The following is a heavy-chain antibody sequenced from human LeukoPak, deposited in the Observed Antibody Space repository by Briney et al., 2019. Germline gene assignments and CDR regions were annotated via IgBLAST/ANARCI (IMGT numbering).Heavy chain of an antibody. CDR2: ISAYNGNT. CDR3: ARDSTSGWYGNWFDP. D-gene: IGHD6-19*01. J-gene: IGHJ5*02. Sequence: ASVKVSCKASGYTFTGYYMHWVRQAPGQGLEWMGWISAYNGNTNYAQKLQGRVTMTTDTSTSTAYMELRSLRSDDTAVYYCARDSTSGWYGNWFDPWGQGTLVTVSS. V-gene: IGHV1-18*04. CDR1: GYTFTGYY.